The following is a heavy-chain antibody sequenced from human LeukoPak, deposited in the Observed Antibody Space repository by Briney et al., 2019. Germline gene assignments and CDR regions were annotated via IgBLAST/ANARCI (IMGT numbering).Heavy chain of an antibody. CDR1: GGTFSSYA. V-gene: IGHV1-69*13. J-gene: IGHJ4*02. Sequence: ASVKVSCKASGGTFSSYAISWVRQAPGQGLEWMGGIIPIFGTANYAQKFQGRVTITADETTSTAYMELSSLRSEDTAVYYCARVLSGTEIDYWGQGTLVTVSS. D-gene: IGHD1-1*01. CDR3: ARVLSGTEIDY. CDR2: IIPIFGTA.